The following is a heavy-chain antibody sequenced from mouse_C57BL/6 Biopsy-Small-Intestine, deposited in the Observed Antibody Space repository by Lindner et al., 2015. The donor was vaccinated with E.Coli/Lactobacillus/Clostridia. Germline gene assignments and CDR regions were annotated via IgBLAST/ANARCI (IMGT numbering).Heavy chain of an antibody. D-gene: IGHD2-14*01. V-gene: IGHV14-1*01. CDR1: GYTFANYY. CDR3: TTGRRYYFDY. Sequence: VQLQESGPELVKPGASVKLSCKASGYTFANYYMHWVKQRPEQGLEWIGRIDPEDGDTEYAPKFQGKATMTADTSSNTAYLQLSSLTSEDTAVYYCTTGRRYYFDYWGQGTTLTVSS. CDR2: IDPEDGDT. J-gene: IGHJ2*01.